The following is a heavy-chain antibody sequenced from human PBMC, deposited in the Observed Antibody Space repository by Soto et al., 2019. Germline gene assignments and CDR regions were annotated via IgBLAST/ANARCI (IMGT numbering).Heavy chain of an antibody. V-gene: IGHV4-59*08. Sequence: PSETLSLTCTVSGGSISSYYWSWIRQPPGKGLEWIGYIYYSGRTNYNPSLKSRVTISVDTSKNQFSLKLTSVTAADTAVYYCARHPTVTEYYFYYWGQGTLVTVSS. D-gene: IGHD4-17*01. CDR1: GGSISSYY. CDR3: ARHPTVTEYYFYY. CDR2: IYYSGRT. J-gene: IGHJ4*02.